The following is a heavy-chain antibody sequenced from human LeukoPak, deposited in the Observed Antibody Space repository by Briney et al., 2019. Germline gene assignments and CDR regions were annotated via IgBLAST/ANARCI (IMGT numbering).Heavy chain of an antibody. J-gene: IGHJ4*02. D-gene: IGHD3-22*01. CDR1: GDSVSSNSAA. CDR3: ARQAPDYYDSSGSFDY. V-gene: IGHV6-1*01. Sequence: SQTLSLTCAISGDSVSSNSAAWNWIRQSPSRGLEWLGRTYYRSKWYNDYAVSVKSRITINPDTSKNQFSLQLNSVTPEDTAVYCCARQAPDYYDSSGSFDYWGQGTLVTVSS. CDR2: TYYRSKWYN.